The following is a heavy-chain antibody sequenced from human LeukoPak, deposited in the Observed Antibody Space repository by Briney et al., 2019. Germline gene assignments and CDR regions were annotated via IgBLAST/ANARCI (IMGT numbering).Heavy chain of an antibody. Sequence: SETLSLTCTVSGGSISSYYWSWMRQPPGKGLEWIGYISYSGSTNYNPSLKSRVTISVDASKNQFSLKLSSVTAADTAVYYCARDKIYYDILTGSQSHDAFDIWGQGTMVTVSS. V-gene: IGHV4-59*01. CDR1: GGSISSYY. D-gene: IGHD3-9*01. J-gene: IGHJ3*02. CDR3: ARDKIYYDILTGSQSHDAFDI. CDR2: ISYSGST.